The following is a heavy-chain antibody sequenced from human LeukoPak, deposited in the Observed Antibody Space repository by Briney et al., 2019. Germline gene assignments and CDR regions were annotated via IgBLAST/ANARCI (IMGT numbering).Heavy chain of an antibody. D-gene: IGHD2-21*01. V-gene: IGHV1-69*13. Sequence: SVKVSCKASGGTFSGYAISWVGQAPGQGLEWMGGIIPIFGTANYAQKFQGRVTITADESTSTAYMELSSLRSEDTAVYYCASSAGIVVVPSDFDYWGQGTLVTVSS. CDR3: ASSAGIVVVPSDFDY. CDR2: IIPIFGTA. J-gene: IGHJ4*02. CDR1: GGTFSGYA.